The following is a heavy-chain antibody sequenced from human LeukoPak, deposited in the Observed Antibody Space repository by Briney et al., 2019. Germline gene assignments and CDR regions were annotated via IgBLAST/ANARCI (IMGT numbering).Heavy chain of an antibody. CDR2: IKQDGSEK. D-gene: IGHD2-21*02. Sequence: PGGSLRLSCAASGFIFSKYWMSWVRQAPGKGLEWVANIKQDGSEKYYLDSVKGRFTISRDNAKNSLYLQMNSLRAEDTAVYYCARGSCGGDCYLGAEYFQHWGQGTLVTVAS. V-gene: IGHV3-7*01. J-gene: IGHJ1*01. CDR3: ARGSCGGDCYLGAEYFQH. CDR1: GFIFSKYW.